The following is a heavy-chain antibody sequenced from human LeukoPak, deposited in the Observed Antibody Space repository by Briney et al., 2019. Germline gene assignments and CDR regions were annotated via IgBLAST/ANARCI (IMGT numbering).Heavy chain of an antibody. CDR1: GGTFSSYA. Sequence: EASVKVSCKASGGTFSSYAISWVRQAPGQGFEWMGRIIPILGIANYAQKFQGRVTITADESTSTAYMELSSLRSEDTAVYYCARVDTAMVTHFQHWGQGTLVTVSS. V-gene: IGHV1-69*04. D-gene: IGHD5-18*01. CDR2: IIPILGIA. CDR3: ARVDTAMVTHFQH. J-gene: IGHJ1*01.